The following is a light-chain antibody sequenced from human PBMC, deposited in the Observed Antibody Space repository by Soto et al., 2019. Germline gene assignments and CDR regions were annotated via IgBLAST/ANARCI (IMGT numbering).Light chain of an antibody. Sequence: QSVLTQPPSVSAAPGQKITVSCSGSSSNIGKYSVSWFQQFPGTAPRLLIYDNNERPSGIPDRFSGSKSGTSATLDITGLQTGDEADYYCAAWDSTLSAGVFGGGTQLTVL. CDR2: DNN. CDR1: SSNIGKYS. V-gene: IGLV1-51*01. J-gene: IGLJ2*01. CDR3: AAWDSTLSAGV.